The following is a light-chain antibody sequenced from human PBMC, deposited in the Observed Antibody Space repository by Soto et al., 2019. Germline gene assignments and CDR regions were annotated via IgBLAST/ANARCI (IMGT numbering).Light chain of an antibody. J-gene: IGKJ2*01. CDR2: GAS. V-gene: IGKV3-20*01. Sequence: EIVLTQSPGTLSLSPGERATLSCRASQSVSSSYLAWYQQKPGQAPRLLIYGASTRATGIPDRVSGRGSGTDFTLTISRLEPDEFAVYYCQQYGSSLVTFGQGTKLESK. CDR1: QSVSSSY. CDR3: QQYGSSLVT.